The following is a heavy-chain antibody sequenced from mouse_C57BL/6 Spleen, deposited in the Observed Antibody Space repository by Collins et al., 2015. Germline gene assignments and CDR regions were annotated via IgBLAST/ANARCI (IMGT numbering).Heavy chain of an antibody. D-gene: IGHD1-2*01. V-gene: IGHV5-15*02. CDR2: ISNLAYSI. J-gene: IGHJ2*01. CDR3: ARDGYGYDYFDY. CDR1: GFTFSDYG. Sequence: EVRLVESGGGLVQPGGSRKLSCAASGFTFSDYGMAWVRQAPGKGPEWVAFISNLAYSIYYADTVTGRFTISRENAKNTLYLEMSSLRSEDTAMYYCARDGYGYDYFDYWGQGTTLTVSS.